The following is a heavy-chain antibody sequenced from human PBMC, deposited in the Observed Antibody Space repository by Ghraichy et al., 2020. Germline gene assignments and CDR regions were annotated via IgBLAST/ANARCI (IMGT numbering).Heavy chain of an antibody. D-gene: IGHD3-10*01. CDR3: AKDSGSVWFGDDGFDV. V-gene: IGHV3-30*18. CDR2: ISYDGSNE. J-gene: IGHJ3*01. Sequence: LSLTCAASGFVLSSFGMHWVRQAPGKGLEWVAAISYDGSNEHFADSVQGRFTISRDTSKNTLYLQLNSLRSEDTAVYYCAKDSGSVWFGDDGFDVWGQGTMVTVSS. CDR1: GFVLSSFG.